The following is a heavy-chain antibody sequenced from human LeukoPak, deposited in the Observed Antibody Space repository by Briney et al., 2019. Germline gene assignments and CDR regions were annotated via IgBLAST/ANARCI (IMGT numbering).Heavy chain of an antibody. D-gene: IGHD5-12*01. CDR1: GYTFTNYG. J-gene: IGHJ5*02. Sequence: ASVKVSCKASGYTFTNYGISWVRQAPGQGLEWMGWIGAYNGNTNYAQRLQGRVTVTTDTSTSTAYMELRSLRSGDTAVYYCARDLGGYAPSPADPWGQGTLVIVSS. CDR2: IGAYNGNT. CDR3: ARDLGGYAPSPADP. V-gene: IGHV1-18*01.